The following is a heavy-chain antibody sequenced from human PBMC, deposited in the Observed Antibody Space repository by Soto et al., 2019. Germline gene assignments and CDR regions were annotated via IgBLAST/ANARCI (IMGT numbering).Heavy chain of an antibody. V-gene: IGHV3-30*04. J-gene: IGHJ5*02. D-gene: IGHD3-9*01. Sequence: QVQLVESGEGVVQPGRSLRLSCAASGFSFSSYTMHWVRQTPGRGLQWVAVTSYDGTNKYYADSVRGRFTISRDNSNSTLYLQMNNLRADDTAVYYCVGAAMWTGKGFEAWGQGTLLTVSS. CDR1: GFSFSSYT. CDR2: TSYDGTNK. CDR3: VGAAMWTGKGFEA.